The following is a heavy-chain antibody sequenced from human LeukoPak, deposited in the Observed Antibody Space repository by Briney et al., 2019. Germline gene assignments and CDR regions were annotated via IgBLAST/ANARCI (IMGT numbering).Heavy chain of an antibody. CDR2: IHTSGRT. CDR1: GGSISSGDYY. V-gene: IGHV4-61*02. CDR3: ARVWNRGWFDP. J-gene: IGHJ5*02. Sequence: PSQTLSLTCTVSGGSISSGDYYWTWIRQPAGKGLEWIGRIHTSGRTDYNHSLQSRVTTSMDTSKNTFSLELSCVTAADTAVYYCARVWNRGWFDPWGQGTLVTVSS. D-gene: IGHD7-27*01.